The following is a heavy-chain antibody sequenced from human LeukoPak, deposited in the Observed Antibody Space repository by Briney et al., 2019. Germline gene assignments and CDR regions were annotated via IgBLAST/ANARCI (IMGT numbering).Heavy chain of an antibody. J-gene: IGHJ4*02. CDR3: TTKVMRGNLGDDYDD. CDR1: GVAFRNYG. V-gene: IGHV3-30*03. Sequence: GGSLRLSCSVSGVAFRNYGMHWVRQAPGKGLEWVALISSDGIDKLYGASVKGRFTISRDDSKSTLYLQMNSLTAEDTAVYYCTTKVMRGNLGDDYDDWGQGTLVTVSS. D-gene: IGHD5-12*01. CDR2: ISSDGIDK.